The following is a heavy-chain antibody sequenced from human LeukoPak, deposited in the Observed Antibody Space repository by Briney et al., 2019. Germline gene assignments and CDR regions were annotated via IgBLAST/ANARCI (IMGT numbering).Heavy chain of an antibody. Sequence: WASVKVSCKASGYTFTSYGISWVRQAPGQGLEWMGWISAYNGNTNYAQKLQGRVTMTRDTSISTAYMELSRLRSDDTAVYYRARGGPTMVRGVINLFDYWGQGTLVTVSS. D-gene: IGHD3-10*01. CDR3: ARGGPTMVRGVINLFDY. V-gene: IGHV1-18*01. CDR1: GYTFTSYG. CDR2: ISAYNGNT. J-gene: IGHJ4*02.